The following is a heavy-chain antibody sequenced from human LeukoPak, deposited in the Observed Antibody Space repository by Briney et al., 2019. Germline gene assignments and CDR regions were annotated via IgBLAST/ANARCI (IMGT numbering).Heavy chain of an antibody. CDR1: GFTFSSYA. J-gene: IGHJ4*02. CDR3: AREEPGGKIRKPIDY. Sequence: PGRSLRLSCAASGFTFSSYAMHWVRQAPGKGLEWVAFIRFDGGDKYYADSVKGRFTISRDNAKNSLYLQMNSLRAEDTAVYYCAREEPGGKIRKPIDYWGQGTLVTVSS. D-gene: IGHD4-23*01. CDR2: IRFDGGDK. V-gene: IGHV3-33*08.